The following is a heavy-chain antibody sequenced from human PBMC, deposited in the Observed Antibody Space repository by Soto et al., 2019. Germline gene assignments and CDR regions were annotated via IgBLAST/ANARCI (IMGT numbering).Heavy chain of an antibody. CDR3: ARDSCSGESCYSFDF. CDR1: GFTFSSYG. V-gene: IGHV3-33*01. CDR2: IWYDGTNE. Sequence: QVQLVESGGGVVQPGRSLRLSCAASGFTFSSYGIHWVRQAPGKGLEWVAVIWYDGTNEYYADSGKGRFTFSKDNSKNKLYLQMTSLRAEDTAVYYCARDSCSGESCYSFDFWGQGTLVTVSS. D-gene: IGHD2-15*01. J-gene: IGHJ4*02.